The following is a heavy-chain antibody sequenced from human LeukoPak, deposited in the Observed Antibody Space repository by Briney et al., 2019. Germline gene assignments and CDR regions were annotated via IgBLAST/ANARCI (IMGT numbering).Heavy chain of an antibody. CDR3: ARGRWFGESISVHFDY. D-gene: IGHD3-10*01. CDR1: GGSFSGYY. CDR2: INHSGST. J-gene: IGHJ4*02. V-gene: IGHV4-34*01. Sequence: SETPSLTCAVYGGSFSGYYWSWIRQPPGKGLEWIGEINHSGSTNYKPSLKSRVTISVDTSKNQFSLKLSSVTAADTAVYYCARGRWFGESISVHFDYWGQGTLVTVSS.